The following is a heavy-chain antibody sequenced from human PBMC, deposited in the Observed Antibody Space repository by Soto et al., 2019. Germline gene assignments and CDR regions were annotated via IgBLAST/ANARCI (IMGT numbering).Heavy chain of an antibody. CDR1: GFTFSSYA. V-gene: IGHV3-23*01. CDR2: LSGSGGST. J-gene: IGHJ4*02. CDR3: AKCRDGSSWPEVAVY. D-gene: IGHD6-13*01. Sequence: EVQLLESGGGLVQPGGSLRLSCAASGFTFSSYAMSWVRQAPGKGLEWVSALSGSGGSTYYADSAKGRFTISRDNSKNTLDLQMNSLRAEDTAVYYCAKCRDGSSWPEVAVYWGQGTLVTVSS.